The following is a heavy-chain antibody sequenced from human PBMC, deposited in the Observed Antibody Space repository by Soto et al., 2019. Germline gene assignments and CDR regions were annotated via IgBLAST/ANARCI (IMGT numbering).Heavy chain of an antibody. CDR2: ISYGGSNK. V-gene: IGHV3-30*18. J-gene: IGHJ4*02. CDR1: VFTFSSYG. D-gene: IGHD2-15*01. Sequence: QVQLVESGGGVVQPGRSLRLSCAASVFTFSSYGIRWVRQALGKGLEWVAVISYGGSNKYYADSVKGRFTISRDNSKNTRYREMNSLGAEDTAVYYCAKDPAQVVVAANGVDYWGQGTMVAVSS. CDR3: AKDPAQVVVAANGVDY.